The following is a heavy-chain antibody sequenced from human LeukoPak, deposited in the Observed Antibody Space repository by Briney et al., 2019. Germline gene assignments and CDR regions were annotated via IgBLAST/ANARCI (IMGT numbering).Heavy chain of an antibody. CDR1: GFTFTSSA. V-gene: IGHV1-58*02. CDR2: IVVGSGNT. J-gene: IGHJ4*02. CDR3: AAATGYDYGGNWAPY. D-gene: IGHD4-23*01. Sequence: SVKVSCKASGFTFTSSAMQWVRQARGQRREWIGWIVVGSGNTNYAQKFQERVTITRDMSTSTPYMELSSLRSEDTAVYYCAAATGYDYGGNWAPYWGQGTLVTVSS.